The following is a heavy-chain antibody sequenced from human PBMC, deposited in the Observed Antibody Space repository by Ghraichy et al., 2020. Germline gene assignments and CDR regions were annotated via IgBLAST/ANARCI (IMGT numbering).Heavy chain of an antibody. D-gene: IGHD1-26*01. CDR2: INPYTGNT. V-gene: IGHV1-2*02. J-gene: IGHJ4*02. CDR1: GYTFTDNS. CDR3: ARDKSGSLDY. Sequence: ASLKVSCKASGYTFTDNSIHWVRQAPGQGLEWMGLINPYTGNTYHAQNFQGRATMTRDTSIITAYMELISLKFDDTAVYYCARDKSGSLDYWGQGTLVTVSS.